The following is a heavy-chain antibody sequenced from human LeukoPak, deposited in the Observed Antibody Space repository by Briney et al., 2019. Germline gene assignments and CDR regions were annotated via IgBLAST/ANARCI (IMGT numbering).Heavy chain of an antibody. CDR1: GDSITSGSYY. CDR3: ASEGIRDYYYYSMDV. Sequence: PSQTLSLTCTVSGDSITSGSYYWSWIRQPAGKGLEWIGRIFISGGTNYNPSLRSRVTMSLDTSKNQFSLKLSSVTAEDTAVYYCASEGIRDYYYYSMDVWGKGTTVTISS. J-gene: IGHJ6*03. V-gene: IGHV4-61*02. D-gene: IGHD1-14*01. CDR2: IFISGGT.